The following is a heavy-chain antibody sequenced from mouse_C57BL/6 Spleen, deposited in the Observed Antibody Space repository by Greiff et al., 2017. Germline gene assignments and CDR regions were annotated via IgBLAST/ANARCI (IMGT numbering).Heavy chain of an antibody. CDR2: IYPGDGDT. CDR1: GYAFSSSW. J-gene: IGHJ3*01. D-gene: IGHD2-3*01. Sequence: QVQLQQSGPELVKPGASVKISCKASGYAFSSSWMNWVKQRPGKGLEWIGRIYPGDGDTNYNGKFKGKATLTADKSSSTAYMQLSSLTSEDSAVYFCAKIYDGYPWFAYWGQGTLVTVSA. V-gene: IGHV1-82*01. CDR3: AKIYDGYPWFAY.